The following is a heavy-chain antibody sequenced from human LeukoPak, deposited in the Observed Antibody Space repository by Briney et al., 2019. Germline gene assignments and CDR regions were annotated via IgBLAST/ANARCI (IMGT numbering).Heavy chain of an antibody. Sequence: SETLSLTCTVSGGSISSYYWSWIRQPPGKGLEWIGYIYYSGSTYYNPSLKSRVTISVDTSKNQFSLKLSSVTAADTAVYYCASLGIVDSALDYWGQGTLVTVSS. CDR1: GGSISSYY. V-gene: IGHV4-59*12. D-gene: IGHD7-27*01. J-gene: IGHJ4*02. CDR3: ASLGIVDSALDY. CDR2: IYYSGST.